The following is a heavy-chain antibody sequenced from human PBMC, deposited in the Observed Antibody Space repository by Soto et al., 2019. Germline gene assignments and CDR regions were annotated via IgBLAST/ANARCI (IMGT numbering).Heavy chain of an antibody. CDR3: AREGYFDY. V-gene: IGHV3-30-3*01. CDR2: ISYDGSNK. Sequence: GGSLRLSCAASGFTFSSYAMHWVRQAPGKGLEWVAVISYDGSNKYYADSVKGRFTISRDNSKNTLYLQMNSLRAEDTAVYYCAREGYFDYWGQGTLVTVSS. J-gene: IGHJ4*02. CDR1: GFTFSSYA.